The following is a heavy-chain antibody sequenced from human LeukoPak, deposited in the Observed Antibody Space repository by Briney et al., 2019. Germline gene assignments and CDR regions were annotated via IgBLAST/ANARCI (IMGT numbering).Heavy chain of an antibody. Sequence: SETLSLTCTVSGGSIRSYYWSWIRQSPGKGLEWIGYIYYSGSTNYNPSLKSRVTISVDTSKNQFSLKLSSVTSEDTAVYYCVRGRPYYSASGTYARYFDLWGRGTLVTVAS. D-gene: IGHD3-10*01. CDR3: VRGRPYYSASGTYARYFDL. J-gene: IGHJ2*01. CDR2: IYYSGST. CDR1: GGSIRSYY. V-gene: IGHV4-59*12.